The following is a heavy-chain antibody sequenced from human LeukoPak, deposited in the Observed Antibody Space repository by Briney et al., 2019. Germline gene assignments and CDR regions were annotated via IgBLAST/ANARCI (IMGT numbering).Heavy chain of an antibody. CDR3: ARAGAAAAVPYYYGMDV. D-gene: IGHD6-13*01. Sequence: SETLSLTCTVSGGSISSYYWSWIRQPPGKGLEWIGYIYYSGGTNYNPSLKSRVTISVDTSKNQFSLKLSSVTAADTAVYYCARAGAAAAVPYYYGMDVWGQGTTVTVSS. CDR1: GGSISSYY. CDR2: IYYSGGT. J-gene: IGHJ6*02. V-gene: IGHV4-59*01.